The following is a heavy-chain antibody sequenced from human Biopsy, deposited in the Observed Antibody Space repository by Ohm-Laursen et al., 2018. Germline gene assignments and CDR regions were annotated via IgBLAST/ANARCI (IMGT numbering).Heavy chain of an antibody. Sequence: PPGTLSLTCAVSGVSISSYFWSWIRQPLGKGLEWIGYVSYSGNTKYNPSLKSRVIISADTSKNQFSLKLSSVTAADTAMYYCAAYYYDSSGYFYAFHYWGQGTLVTVSS. J-gene: IGHJ4*02. V-gene: IGHV4-59*08. CDR3: AAYYYDSSGYFYAFHY. CDR1: GVSISSYF. CDR2: VSYSGNT. D-gene: IGHD3-22*01.